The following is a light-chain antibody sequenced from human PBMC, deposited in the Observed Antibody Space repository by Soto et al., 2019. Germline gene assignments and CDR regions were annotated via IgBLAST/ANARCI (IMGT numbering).Light chain of an antibody. CDR2: WAS. CDR1: QSVLYSSNNKNY. CDR3: QQYYSTPRT. Sequence: DIVMTQSPDSLAVSLGERATINCKASQSVLYSSNNKNYLAWYQQKPGQPPKLLIYWASTRESGVPDRFSGSGSGTDLTLTISSLQAEDVAVYYCQQYYSTPRTFGPGTKVDLK. V-gene: IGKV4-1*01. J-gene: IGKJ3*01.